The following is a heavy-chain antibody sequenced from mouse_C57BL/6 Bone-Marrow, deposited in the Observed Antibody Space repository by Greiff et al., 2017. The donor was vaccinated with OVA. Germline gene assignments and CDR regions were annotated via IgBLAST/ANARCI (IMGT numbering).Heavy chain of an antibody. CDR1: GYTFTSYW. Sequence: QVQLQQPGAELVKPGASVKLSCKASGYTFTSYWMHWVKQRPGQGLEWIGMIHPNSGSTNYNEKFKSKATLTVDKSSSTAYMQLSSLTSEDSAVYYCARSSYYDYDGTAYYAMDYWGQGTSVTVSS. CDR2: IHPNSGST. J-gene: IGHJ4*01. CDR3: ARSSYYDYDGTAYYAMDY. D-gene: IGHD2-4*01. V-gene: IGHV1-64*01.